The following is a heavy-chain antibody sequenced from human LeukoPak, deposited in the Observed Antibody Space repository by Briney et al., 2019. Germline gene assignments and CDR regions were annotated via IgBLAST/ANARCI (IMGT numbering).Heavy chain of an antibody. J-gene: IGHJ4*02. CDR3: ARTRWPKPFDY. CDR1: GGSFSGYY. CDR2: ISHSGST. Sequence: SETLSLTCAVYGGSFSGYYWSWIRQPPGKGLEWIGEISHSGSTNYNPSLKSRVTISVDTSKNQFSLKLSSVTAADTAVYYCARTRWPKPFDYWGQGTLVTVSS. D-gene: IGHD4-23*01. V-gene: IGHV4-34*01.